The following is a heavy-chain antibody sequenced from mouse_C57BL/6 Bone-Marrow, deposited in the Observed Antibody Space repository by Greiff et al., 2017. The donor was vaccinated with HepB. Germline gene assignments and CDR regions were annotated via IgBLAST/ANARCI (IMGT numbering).Heavy chain of an antibody. J-gene: IGHJ3*01. CDR2: INPNNGGT. Sequence: EVQLKDSGPELVKPGASVKISCKASGYTFTDYYMNWVKQSHGKSLEWIGDINPNNGGTSYNQKFKGKATLTVDKSSSTAYMELRSLTSEDSAVYYCARSRFAYWGQGTLVTVSA. CDR3: ARSRFAY. V-gene: IGHV1-26*01. CDR1: GYTFTDYY.